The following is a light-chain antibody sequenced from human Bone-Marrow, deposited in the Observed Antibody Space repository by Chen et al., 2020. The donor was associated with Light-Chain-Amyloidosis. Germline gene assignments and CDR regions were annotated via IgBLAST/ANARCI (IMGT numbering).Light chain of an antibody. Sequence: SALTQPASVSGSPGQPIPISCTGTSSDIGTYSLVSWYQHHPGKAPKLMIYGVTKRPSGVSDRFSGSRSGNTASLTISGLQAEDEADYYCCSYADSNTFLFGGGTKLTVL. CDR1: SSDIGTYSL. V-gene: IGLV2-23*02. CDR3: CSYADSNTFL. J-gene: IGLJ2*01. CDR2: GVT.